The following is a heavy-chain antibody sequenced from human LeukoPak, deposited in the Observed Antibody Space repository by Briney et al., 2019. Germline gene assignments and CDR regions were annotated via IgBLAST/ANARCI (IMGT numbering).Heavy chain of an antibody. Sequence: GGSLRLSCAPSGFTFSSYTMYWVRQAPGKGLEWVSSISSGGGYIYYADSVKGRFTISRDNAKKSLSLQMNSLRAEDTAVYYCARGSSGFDYWGQGTLVTVSS. D-gene: IGHD6-6*01. CDR2: ISSGGGYI. J-gene: IGHJ4*02. CDR1: GFTFSSYT. V-gene: IGHV3-21*01. CDR3: ARGSSGFDY.